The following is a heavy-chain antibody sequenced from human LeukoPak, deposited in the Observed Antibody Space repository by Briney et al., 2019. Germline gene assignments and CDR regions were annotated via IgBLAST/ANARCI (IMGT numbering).Heavy chain of an antibody. Sequence: ASVKVSCKASGYTFTGYYVHGVRQAPGQGLEWMGWINPNSGGTNYAQKFQGRVTMTRDTSISTAYMELSRLRSDDTAVFYCATARGYCSGGPCYSPMGGDAFDIWGQGTVVTVSS. CDR2: INPNSGGT. CDR3: ATARGYCSGGPCYSPMGGDAFDI. V-gene: IGHV1-2*02. CDR1: GYTFTGYY. D-gene: IGHD2-15*01. J-gene: IGHJ3*02.